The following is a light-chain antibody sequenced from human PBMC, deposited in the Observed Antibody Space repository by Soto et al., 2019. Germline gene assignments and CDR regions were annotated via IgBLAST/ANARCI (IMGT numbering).Light chain of an antibody. V-gene: IGKV3-15*01. Sequence: GQRATISCMASPTISSSYLAWYQQKPGQAPRLLIYGASTRATGIPSRFSGSGSGTEFTLTISSLQSEDFAVYYCQQYNNWPPITFGQGTRLEIK. CDR1: PTISSSY. J-gene: IGKJ5*01. CDR3: QQYNNWPPIT. CDR2: GAS.